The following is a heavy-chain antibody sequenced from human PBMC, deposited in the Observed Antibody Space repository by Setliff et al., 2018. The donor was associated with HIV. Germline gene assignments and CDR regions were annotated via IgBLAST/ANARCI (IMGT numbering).Heavy chain of an antibody. CDR1: GASISSYW. J-gene: IGHJ1*01. V-gene: IGHV4-59*01. Sequence: KTSETLSLTCTVSGASISSYWWTWMRQPPGKELEYIGSTHHSGSTYYSPSLKSRVTISVDTSRNQFSLRLNSVTAADTAVYYCARSTPSIGCISEHWGQGALVTVSS. CDR2: THHSGST. CDR3: ARSTPSIGCISEH. D-gene: IGHD6-19*01.